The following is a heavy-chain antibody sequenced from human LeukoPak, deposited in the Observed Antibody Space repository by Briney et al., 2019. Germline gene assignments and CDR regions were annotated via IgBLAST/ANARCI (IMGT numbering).Heavy chain of an antibody. CDR2: ISAYNGNS. J-gene: IGHJ4*02. CDR3: ARVIYGDHSYDY. CDR1: GYTFTSFG. V-gene: IGHV1-18*01. D-gene: IGHD4-17*01. Sequence: ASVKVSFKASGYTFTSFGFSWVRQAPGQGLEWMGWISAYNGNSNCARKFQGRVTMTTDTSTSTAYMELRSLRSDDTAVYYCARVIYGDHSYDYWGQGTLVTVSS.